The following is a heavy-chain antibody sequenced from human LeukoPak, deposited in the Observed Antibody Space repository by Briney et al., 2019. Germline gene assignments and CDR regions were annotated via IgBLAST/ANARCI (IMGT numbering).Heavy chain of an antibody. Sequence: GGSLRLSCAASGFTFSSYATHWVRQAPGKGLEWVAVISYDGSNKYYADSVKGRFTISRDNSKNTLYLQMGSLRAEDAAVYYCARGRDGRYGYYHYMDVWGKGTTVIVSS. D-gene: IGHD3-16*01. CDR2: ISYDGSNK. CDR1: GFTFSSYA. V-gene: IGHV3-30*14. CDR3: ARGRDGRYGYYHYMDV. J-gene: IGHJ6*03.